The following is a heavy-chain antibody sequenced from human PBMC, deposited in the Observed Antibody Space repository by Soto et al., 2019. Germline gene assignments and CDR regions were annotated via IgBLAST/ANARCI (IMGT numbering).Heavy chain of an antibody. D-gene: IGHD3-9*01. Sequence: ASVKVSCKASGYTFTSYYMHWVRQAPGQGLEWMGIINPSGGSTSYAQKFQGRVTMTRDTSTSTVYMELSSLRSEDTAVYYCARKSRDYDILTGYYKGYYYYGMDVWGQGTTVTVS. J-gene: IGHJ6*02. CDR2: INPSGGST. V-gene: IGHV1-46*01. CDR3: ARKSRDYDILTGYYKGYYYYGMDV. CDR1: GYTFTSYY.